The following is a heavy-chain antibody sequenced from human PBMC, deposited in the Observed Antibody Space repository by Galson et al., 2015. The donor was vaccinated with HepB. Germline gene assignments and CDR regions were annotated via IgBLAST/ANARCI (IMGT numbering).Heavy chain of an antibody. CDR3: ARDRGVRFGELLGVRYYGMDV. J-gene: IGHJ6*02. D-gene: IGHD3-10*01. CDR2: ISYDGSNK. CDR1: GFTFSSYA. V-gene: IGHV3-30-3*01. Sequence: SLRLSCAASGFTFSSYAMHWVRQAPGKGLEWVAVISYDGSNKYYADSVKGRFTISRDNSKNTLYLQMNSLRAEDTAVYYCARDRGVRFGELLGVRYYGMDVWGQGTTVTVS.